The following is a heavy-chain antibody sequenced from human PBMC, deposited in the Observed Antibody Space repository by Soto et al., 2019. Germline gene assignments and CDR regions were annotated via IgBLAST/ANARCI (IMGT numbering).Heavy chain of an antibody. CDR1: GGSISSRSYY. J-gene: IGHJ4*02. Sequence: QLQLQESGPGLVKPSETLSLTCTVSGGSISSRSYYWGWIRQPPGKGLEWIGSIYYSGSTYYNPSLKIRVTISVDTSKNQLALKLSSVTAADTAVYYCARALGIAAAGMFVYYFDYWGQGTLVTVSS. CDR2: IYYSGST. CDR3: ARALGIAAAGMFVYYFDY. D-gene: IGHD6-13*01. V-gene: IGHV4-39*01.